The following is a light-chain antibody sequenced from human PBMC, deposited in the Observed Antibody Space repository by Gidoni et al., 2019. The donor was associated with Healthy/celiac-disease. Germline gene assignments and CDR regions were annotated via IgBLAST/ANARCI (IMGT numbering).Light chain of an antibody. CDR1: QSVSSSY. Sequence: ELVLTQSPGTLSLSPGERATLSCRASQSVSSSYFAWYQQKPGQAPRLLIYGASSRATGIPDRFSGSGSGTDFTLTISRLEPEDFAVYYCQQYGGSPRTFGQGTKVEIK. J-gene: IGKJ1*01. V-gene: IGKV3-20*01. CDR2: GAS. CDR3: QQYGGSPRT.